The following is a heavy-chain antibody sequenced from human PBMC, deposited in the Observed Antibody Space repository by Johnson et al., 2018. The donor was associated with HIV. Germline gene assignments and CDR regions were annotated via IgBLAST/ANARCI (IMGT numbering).Heavy chain of an antibody. D-gene: IGHD6-6*01. CDR3: STGFYSSSSWDAFDI. J-gene: IGHJ3*02. V-gene: IGHV3-53*01. CDR2: IYSGGST. CDR1: GFTVSSNY. Sequence: VQLVESGGGLIQPGGSLRLSCAASGFTVSSNYMSWVRQAPGKGLEWVSVIYSGGSTYYADSVKGRFTISRDNSKNTLYLQMNSLKTEDTGVYYCSTGFYSSSSWDAFDIWGQGTMVTVSS.